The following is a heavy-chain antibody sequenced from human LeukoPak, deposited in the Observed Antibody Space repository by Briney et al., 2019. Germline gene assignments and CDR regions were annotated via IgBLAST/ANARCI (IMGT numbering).Heavy chain of an antibody. CDR2: IFYSGST. CDR1: GGSISTSSYY. D-gene: IGHD6-19*01. V-gene: IGHV4-39*07. Sequence: PSETLSLTCSVSGGSISTSSYYWGWIRQPPGKGLEWIGSIFYSGSTYYNPSLKSRVTISVDTSKNQFSLKLTSVTAADTAVYYCAFSHTTPVAEDNWGQGTLVTVSS. J-gene: IGHJ4*02. CDR3: AFSHTTPVAEDN.